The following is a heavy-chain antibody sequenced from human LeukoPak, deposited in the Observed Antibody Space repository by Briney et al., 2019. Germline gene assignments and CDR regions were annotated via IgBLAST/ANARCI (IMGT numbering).Heavy chain of an antibody. CDR3: ATPSHDSSGYYYIYAFDI. D-gene: IGHD3-22*01. Sequence: GGSLRLSCAASGFTFSSHGMHWVRQALGKGLEWVAVIWYDGSNKYYVDSVKGRFIISRDNSKYTLFLQMNSLRAEDTAVYYCATPSHDSSGYYYIYAFDIWGQGTMVTVSS. CDR1: GFTFSSHG. J-gene: IGHJ3*02. V-gene: IGHV3-33*01. CDR2: IWYDGSNK.